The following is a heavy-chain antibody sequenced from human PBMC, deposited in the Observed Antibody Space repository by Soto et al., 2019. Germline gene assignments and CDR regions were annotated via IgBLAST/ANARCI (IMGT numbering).Heavy chain of an antibody. J-gene: IGHJ6*02. CDR1: GGSISTYY. Sequence: PSETLSLTCTVSGGSISTYYWNWLRQFPGRELEWIAYISHTGSAKLNPSLESRVTISVDKSKNQFSLKLSSVTAADTAVYYCARVSGSYYYGMDVWGQGTTVTVSS. V-gene: IGHV4-59*12. CDR3: ARVSGSYYYGMDV. CDR2: ISHTGSA.